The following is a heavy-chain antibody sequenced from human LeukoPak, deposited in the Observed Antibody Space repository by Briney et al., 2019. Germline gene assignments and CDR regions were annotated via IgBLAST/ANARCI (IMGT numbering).Heavy chain of an antibody. CDR3: ARDWFGNVDY. D-gene: IGHD3-10*01. CDR1: GFTFGIYW. Sequence: GGSLRLSCAASGFTFGIYWMSWVPQAPRKGLEWVANIKQDGSEKYYVDSVKGRFTISRDNAENSLYLQMNSLRAEDTAVYYCARDWFGNVDYWGQGTLVTVSS. V-gene: IGHV3-7*04. J-gene: IGHJ4*02. CDR2: IKQDGSEK.